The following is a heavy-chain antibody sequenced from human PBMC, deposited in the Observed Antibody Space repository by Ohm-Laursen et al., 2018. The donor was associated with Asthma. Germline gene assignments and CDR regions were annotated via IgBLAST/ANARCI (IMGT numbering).Heavy chain of an antibody. Sequence: SLRLSCAASGFTFSSYAINWVHQAPGKGLEWVSSISVGGSTHYADSVKGRFTNSRDNSQNTVYLQMNSLRAEDTAVYYCAKRYLLTGGGHFDYWGQGTLVTVSS. CDR1: GFTFSSYA. D-gene: IGHD1-20*01. CDR2: ISVGGST. J-gene: IGHJ4*02. CDR3: AKRYLLTGGGHFDY. V-gene: IGHV3-23*01.